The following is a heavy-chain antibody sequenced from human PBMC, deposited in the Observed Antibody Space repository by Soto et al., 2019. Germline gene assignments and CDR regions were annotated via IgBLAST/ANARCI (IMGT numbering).Heavy chain of an antibody. CDR2: IYYTGST. CDR3: AKYRRTEEEGFTLDS. J-gene: IGHJ4*02. Sequence: QVQLQESGPGLANPSETLSLTCTVSGDSIKHYYWSWIRQSPGKRLEWIGYIYYTGSTTYNPSPHSRITMSVDTSRNQFSLKLSSVNAADTAVYYCAKYRRTEEEGFTLDSWGRGTLVPVSS. V-gene: IGHV4-59*01. CDR1: GDSIKHYY. D-gene: IGHD3-16*02.